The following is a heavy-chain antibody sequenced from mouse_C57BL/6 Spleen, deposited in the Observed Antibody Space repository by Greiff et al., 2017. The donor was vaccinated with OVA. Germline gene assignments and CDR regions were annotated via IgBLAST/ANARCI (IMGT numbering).Heavy chain of an antibody. CDR3: AKDRYYGPYWYFDV. Sequence: EVKLMESEGGLVQPGSSMKLSCTASGFTFSDYYMAWVRQVPEKGLEWVANINYDGSSTYYLDSLKSRFIISRDNAKNILYLQMSSLKSEDTATYYSAKDRYYGPYWYFDVWGTGTTVTVSS. V-gene: IGHV5-16*01. CDR1: GFTFSDYY. J-gene: IGHJ1*03. D-gene: IGHD2-1*01. CDR2: INYDGSST.